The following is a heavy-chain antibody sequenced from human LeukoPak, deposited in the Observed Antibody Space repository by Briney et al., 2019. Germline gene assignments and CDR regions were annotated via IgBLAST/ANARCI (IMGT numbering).Heavy chain of an antibody. CDR3: AAWRGFVSGWSVLFDC. D-gene: IGHD6-19*01. V-gene: IGHV1-2*02. J-gene: IGHJ4*02. CDR2: IDPKTGGT. CDR1: GYTFTDYL. Sequence: ASVKVSCKASGYTFTDYLLHWVRQAPGQGLEWMGWIDPKTGGTNYAQTQNLRGRITVTRDTSISTAYMELTRLTSDDTAVDYWAAWRGFVSGWSVLFDCWGQGALVTASS.